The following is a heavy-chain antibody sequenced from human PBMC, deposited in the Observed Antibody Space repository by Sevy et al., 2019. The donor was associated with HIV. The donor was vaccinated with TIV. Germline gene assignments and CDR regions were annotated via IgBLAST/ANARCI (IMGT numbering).Heavy chain of an antibody. Sequence: GGSLRLSCSASGFTFSRSSMDWVRQAPGKGLEWVSYISSSSSTIYYTDSLKGRFTISRDNAKNSLYLQINSLRDEDTAVYFCAIHFRGTGIDHWGQGTLVTVSS. CDR2: ISSSSSTI. CDR3: AIHFRGTGIDH. CDR1: GFTFSRSS. J-gene: IGHJ4*02. V-gene: IGHV3-48*02. D-gene: IGHD1-1*01.